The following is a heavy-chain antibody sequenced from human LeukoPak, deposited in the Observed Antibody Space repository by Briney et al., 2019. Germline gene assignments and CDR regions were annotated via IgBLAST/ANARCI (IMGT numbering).Heavy chain of an antibody. CDR2: ISAYNGNT. Sequence: ASVKVSCKASGYTFTSYGISWVRQAPGQGLEWMGWISAYNGNTNYAQKLQGRVTMTTDTSTSTAYMELRSLRSDDTAVYYRARRAGYSSSGYYYYYYMDIWGKGTTVTVSS. D-gene: IGHD5-18*01. CDR1: GYTFTSYG. J-gene: IGHJ6*03. V-gene: IGHV1-18*01. CDR3: ARRAGYSSSGYYYYYYMDI.